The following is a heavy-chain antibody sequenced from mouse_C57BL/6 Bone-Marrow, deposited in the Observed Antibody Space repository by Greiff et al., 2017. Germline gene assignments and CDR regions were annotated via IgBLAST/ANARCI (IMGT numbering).Heavy chain of an antibody. D-gene: IGHD2-4*01. CDR2: IYPGDGDT. Sequence: VQLQQSGPELVKPGASVKISCKASGYAFSSSWMNWVKQRPGKGLEWIGRIYPGDGDTNYNGNFKGKATLTADKSSSTAYMQLSSLTSEDSAVYFCARYDYDGYYYAMDYWGQGTSVTVSS. CDR1: GYAFSSSW. V-gene: IGHV1-82*01. CDR3: ARYDYDGYYYAMDY. J-gene: IGHJ4*01.